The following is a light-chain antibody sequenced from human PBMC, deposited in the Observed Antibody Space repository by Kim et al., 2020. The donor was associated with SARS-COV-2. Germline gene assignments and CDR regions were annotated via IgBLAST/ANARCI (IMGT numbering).Light chain of an antibody. CDR3: CSYAGSSTLVV. J-gene: IGLJ2*01. V-gene: IGLV2-23*02. CDR1: SSDVGSYN. Sequence: GQTVTISCTGTSSDVGSYNVSWYQQHPGKAPKLMIYEVSKRPSGVSKRFSGSKSGNTASLTISGLQAEDEADYYCCSYAGSSTLVVFGGGTQLTVL. CDR2: EVS.